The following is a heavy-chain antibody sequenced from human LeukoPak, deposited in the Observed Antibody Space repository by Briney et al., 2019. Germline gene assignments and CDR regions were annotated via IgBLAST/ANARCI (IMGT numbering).Heavy chain of an antibody. J-gene: IGHJ4*02. D-gene: IGHD6-19*01. Sequence: GGSLRLSCSASGFTFSAYAMHWVRQAPGQGLEYVSAISTKGGSIYYADSVKGRFTISRDNSKNTLYLQMNSLRAEDTAVYYCARWRAGIAVAVDYWGQGTLVTVSS. CDR2: ISTKGGSI. V-gene: IGHV3-64*04. CDR1: GFTFSAYA. CDR3: ARWRAGIAVAVDY.